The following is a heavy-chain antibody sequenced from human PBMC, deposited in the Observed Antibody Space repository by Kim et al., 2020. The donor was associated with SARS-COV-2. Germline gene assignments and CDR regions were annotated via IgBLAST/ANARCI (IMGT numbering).Heavy chain of an antibody. D-gene: IGHD3-3*01. V-gene: IGHV4-31*02. Sequence: SLKSRVTISVDTSKNQFSLKLSSVTAADTAVHYCARGRITIFGVVTEFDYWGQGTLVTVSS. CDR3: ARGRITIFGVVTEFDY. J-gene: IGHJ4*02.